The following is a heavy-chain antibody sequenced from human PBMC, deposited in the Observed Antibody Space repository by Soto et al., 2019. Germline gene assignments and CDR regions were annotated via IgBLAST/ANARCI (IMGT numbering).Heavy chain of an antibody. V-gene: IGHV4-4*02. CDR2: IYHSGST. Sequence: SETLSLTCAVSGGSISRGNWWSWVRQPPGKGLEWIGEIYHSGSTNYNPSLKSRVTISVDKSKNQFSLKLSSVTAADTAVYYCAREDYGSGSYYYYYGMDVWGQGTTVT. CDR3: AREDYGSGSYYYYYGMDV. CDR1: GGSISRGNW. J-gene: IGHJ6*02. D-gene: IGHD3-10*01.